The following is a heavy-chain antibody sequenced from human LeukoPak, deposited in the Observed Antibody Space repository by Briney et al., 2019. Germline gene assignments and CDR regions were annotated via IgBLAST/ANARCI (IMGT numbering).Heavy chain of an antibody. J-gene: IGHJ6*03. CDR1: GGTFSSYA. CDR3: ARTPLYVEMASYYYYYYMDV. Sequence: ASVKVSCKASGGTFSSYAICWVRQAPGQGLEWMGGIIPIFGTANYAQKFQGRVTITTDESTSTAYMELSSLRSEDTAVYYCARTPLYVEMASYYYYYYMDVWGKGTTVTVSS. V-gene: IGHV1-69*05. CDR2: IIPIFGTA. D-gene: IGHD5-24*01.